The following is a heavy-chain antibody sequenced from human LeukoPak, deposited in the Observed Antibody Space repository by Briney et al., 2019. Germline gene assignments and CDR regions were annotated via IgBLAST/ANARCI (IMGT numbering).Heavy chain of an antibody. CDR3: ARDPHDSSSWYLSAYFDY. CDR1: GFSLSNYW. CDR2: ISSSSSYI. D-gene: IGHD6-13*01. V-gene: IGHV3-21*01. J-gene: IGHJ4*02. Sequence: GGSLRLSCAASGFSLSNYWMNWVRQAPGKGLEWVSSISSSSSYIYYADSVKGRFTISRDNAKNSLYLQMNSLRAEDTAVYYCARDPHDSSSWYLSAYFDYWGQGTLVTVSS.